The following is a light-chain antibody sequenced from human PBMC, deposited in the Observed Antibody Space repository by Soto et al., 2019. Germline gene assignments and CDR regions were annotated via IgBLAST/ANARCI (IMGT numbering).Light chain of an antibody. CDR1: QSVTSSF. V-gene: IGKV3-20*01. Sequence: IVLTQSPGTLSRSPWERATLSWKASQSVTSSFLAWYQQKPGQAPRLLIYRASHRATGIPDRCSGSESGTDFTLTSSRLENEDVAVYECQQYGDSRWTFGQGTKVDIK. CDR3: QQYGDSRWT. CDR2: RAS. J-gene: IGKJ1*01.